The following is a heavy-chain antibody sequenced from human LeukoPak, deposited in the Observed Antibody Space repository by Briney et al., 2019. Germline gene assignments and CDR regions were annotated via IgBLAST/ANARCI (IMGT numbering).Heavy chain of an antibody. Sequence: SETLSLTCAVYGGSFSGYYWSWIRQPPGKGLEWIGEINHSGSTNYNPSLKSRVTISVDTSKNQFSLKLRSVTAADRAVYYCARAVTSSSSWYKWVNWFDPWGQGTLVTVSS. J-gene: IGHJ5*02. V-gene: IGHV4-34*01. CDR3: ARAVTSSSSWYKWVNWFDP. CDR2: INHSGST. D-gene: IGHD6-13*01. CDR1: GGSFSGYY.